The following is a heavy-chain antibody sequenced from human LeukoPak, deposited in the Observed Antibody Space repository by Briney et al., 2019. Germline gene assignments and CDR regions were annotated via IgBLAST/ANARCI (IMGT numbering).Heavy chain of an antibody. V-gene: IGHV3-21*04. CDR1: GFTFSSYS. J-gene: IGHJ4*02. CDR3: ANSLIWGDFDY. CDR2: ISSSSSYI. D-gene: IGHD3-16*01. Sequence: GGSLRLSCAASGFTFSSYSMNWVRQAPGKGLEWVSSISSSSSYIYYADSVKGRFTISRDNSKNTLYLQMNSLRAEDTAVYYCANSLIWGDFDYWGQGTLVTVSS.